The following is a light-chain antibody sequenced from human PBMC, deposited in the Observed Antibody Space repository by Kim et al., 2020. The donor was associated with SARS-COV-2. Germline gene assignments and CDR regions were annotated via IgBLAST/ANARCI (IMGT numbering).Light chain of an antibody. CDR1: TGAVISGNY. V-gene: IGLV7-46*01. CDR2: ETI. CDR3: ILSYSGVVV. J-gene: IGLJ2*01. Sequence: PEEEVALACGASTGAVISGNYPYWIQENSGQAPRTLIYETINRHSWTPGCFAGSLLGGKAALTIAGAQPEDEAEYYGILSYSGVVVFGGGTQLTVL.